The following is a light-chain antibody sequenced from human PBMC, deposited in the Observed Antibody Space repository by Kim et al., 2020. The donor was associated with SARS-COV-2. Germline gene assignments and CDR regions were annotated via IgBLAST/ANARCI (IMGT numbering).Light chain of an antibody. CDR3: CSYTISSTVI. V-gene: IGLV2-14*03. CDR1: SSDVGAYNY. CDR2: SII. J-gene: IGLJ2*01. Sequence: QSITIAGPGTSSDVGAYNYVSWYQQHPGKAPKLMIYSIINRPSGVSNRFSGSKSGNTASLTISGLQAEDEADYYCCSYTISSTVIFGGGTQLTVL.